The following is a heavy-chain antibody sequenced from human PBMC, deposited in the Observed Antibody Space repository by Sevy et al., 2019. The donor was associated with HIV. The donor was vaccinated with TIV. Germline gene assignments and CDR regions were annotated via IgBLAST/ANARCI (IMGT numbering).Heavy chain of an antibody. CDR1: GGTFSSYA. CDR3: AATYYYDSSGYYHYYYYGIDV. D-gene: IGHD3-22*01. CDR2: IIPIFGTA. Sequence: ASMKVSCKASGGTFSSYAISWVRQAPGQGLEWMGGIIPIFGTANYAQKFQGRVTITADESTSTAYMELSSLRSEDTAVYYCAATYYYDSSGYYHYYYYGIDVWGQGTTVTVSS. J-gene: IGHJ6*02. V-gene: IGHV1-69*13.